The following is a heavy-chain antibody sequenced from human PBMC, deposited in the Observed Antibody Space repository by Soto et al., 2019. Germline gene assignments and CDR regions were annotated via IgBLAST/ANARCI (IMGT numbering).Heavy chain of an antibody. CDR2: IYYSGST. V-gene: IGHV4-59*01. CDR3: ARSAYGDYLFDY. Sequence: SETLSLTCTVSGGSISSYYCSWIRQPPGKGLEWIGYIYYSGSTNYNPSLKSRVTISVDTSKNQFSLKLSSVTAADTAVYYCARSAYGDYLFDYWGQGTLVTVSS. J-gene: IGHJ4*02. CDR1: GGSISSYY. D-gene: IGHD4-17*01.